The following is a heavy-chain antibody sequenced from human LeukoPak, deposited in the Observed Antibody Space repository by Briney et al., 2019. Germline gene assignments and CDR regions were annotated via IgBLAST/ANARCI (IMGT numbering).Heavy chain of an antibody. Sequence: GASVKVSCKASGYTFTSYDINWVRLATGQGLEWMGWMNPNTGNTGYAQKFQGRVTITRNTAISTAYMELSSLRSEDTAVYYCARDYGGNYGWFDPWGQGTLVTVSS. J-gene: IGHJ5*02. CDR2: MNPNTGNT. CDR1: GYTFTSYD. CDR3: ARDYGGNYGWFDP. V-gene: IGHV1-8*03. D-gene: IGHD4-23*01.